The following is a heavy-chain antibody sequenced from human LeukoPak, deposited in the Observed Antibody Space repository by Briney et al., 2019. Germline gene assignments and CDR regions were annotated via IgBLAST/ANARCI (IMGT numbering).Heavy chain of an antibody. CDR1: GYSFTSYW. D-gene: IGHD3-10*01. CDR2: IY. J-gene: IGHJ6*03. V-gene: IGHV5-51*01. Sequence: HGESLKISCKGSGYSFTSYWIGWVRQMPGKGLEWMGIIYSPSFQGQVTISADKSISTAYLQWSSLKASDTAMYYCARHRGDYYYYMDVWGKGTTVTISS. CDR3: ARHRGDYYYYMDV.